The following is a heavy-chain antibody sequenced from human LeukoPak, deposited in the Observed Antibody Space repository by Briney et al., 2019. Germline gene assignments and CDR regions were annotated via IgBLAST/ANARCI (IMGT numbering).Heavy chain of an antibody. V-gene: IGHV3-53*05. CDR1: GFIVNTNY. Sequence: GGSLRLSCAASGFIVNTNYMTWVRQAPGRGLEWVSFIYADGNTYYADSVKGRFTISRDNSKNTLYLQMNSLRAADTAVYYCARDKGTSYLSSFDYWGQGTLVTVSS. CDR3: ARDKGTSYLSSFDY. J-gene: IGHJ4*02. CDR2: IYADGNT. D-gene: IGHD6-6*01.